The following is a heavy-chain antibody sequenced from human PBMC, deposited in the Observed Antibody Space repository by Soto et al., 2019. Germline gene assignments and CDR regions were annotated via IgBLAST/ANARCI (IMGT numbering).Heavy chain of an antibody. J-gene: IGHJ4*02. CDR1: GFTFDDYA. D-gene: IGHD6-13*01. Sequence: GGSLRLSCAASGFTFDDYAMHWVRQAPGKGLEWVSGISWNSGSIGYADSVKGRFTISRDNAKNSLYLQMNSLRAEDTALYYCAKDASPQPSSSWYYWGQGTLVTVSS. CDR3: AKDASPQPSSSWYY. CDR2: ISWNSGSI. V-gene: IGHV3-9*01.